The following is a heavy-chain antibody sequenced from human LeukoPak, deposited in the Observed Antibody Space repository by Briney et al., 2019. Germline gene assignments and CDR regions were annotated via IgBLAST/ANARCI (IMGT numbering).Heavy chain of an antibody. CDR1: GFTFSDYY. J-gene: IGHJ4*02. CDR3: ARDPWGTHAY. Sequence: GGSLRLSCAASGFTFSDYYMSWIRQAPGKGLEWPSYISSSSSYTNSADSVKGRFTTSRDNAKNSLYLQMNSLRAEDTAIYYCARDPWGTHAYWGQGTLVTVSS. D-gene: IGHD3-16*01. CDR2: ISSSSSYT. V-gene: IGHV3-11*06.